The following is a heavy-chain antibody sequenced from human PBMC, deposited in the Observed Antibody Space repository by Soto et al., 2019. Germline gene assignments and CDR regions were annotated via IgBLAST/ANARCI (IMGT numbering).Heavy chain of an antibody. J-gene: IGHJ4*02. CDR2: TYSRSQWYN. V-gene: IGHV6-1*01. Sequence: SQTLSLTCAISGDSFSSNSAAWTWIRQSPSRGLEWLGRTYSRSQWYNDYAISVTSRITINPDTSKNQFSLQLNSVAPDDTAGYYCARIVGATADYWGERTRVTV. CDR3: ARIVGATADY. D-gene: IGHD1-26*01. CDR1: GDSFSSNSAA.